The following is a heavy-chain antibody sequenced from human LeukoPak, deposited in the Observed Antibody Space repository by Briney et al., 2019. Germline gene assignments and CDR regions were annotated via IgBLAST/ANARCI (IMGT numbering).Heavy chain of an antibody. D-gene: IGHD1-14*01. CDR3: TRDQNPYY. CDR1: GFTFSSYW. Sequence: PGGTLRLSCAASGFTFSSYWMSWVRQAPGQGLEGVGFIRSNLYGGTPEYPASVKGRFTISRDDSNSIAYLEMDSLKTDDTAVYYCTRDQNPYYWGQGTLVTVSS. CDR2: IRSNLYGGTP. J-gene: IGHJ4*02. V-gene: IGHV3-49*04.